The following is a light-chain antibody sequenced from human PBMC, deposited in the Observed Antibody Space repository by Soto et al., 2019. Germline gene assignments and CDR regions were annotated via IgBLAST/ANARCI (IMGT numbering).Light chain of an antibody. J-gene: IGKJ1*01. V-gene: IGKV3-20*01. Sequence: EIVLTQSPCTLSLSPGERATLSCRASQSVSSSSLAWYQQNPGQAPRLLIYEASSRATGIPDRFSGSGSGTDFTRTISRLETEDFAVYYCQKYRTFGQGTKVDIK. CDR3: QKYRT. CDR2: EAS. CDR1: QSVSSSS.